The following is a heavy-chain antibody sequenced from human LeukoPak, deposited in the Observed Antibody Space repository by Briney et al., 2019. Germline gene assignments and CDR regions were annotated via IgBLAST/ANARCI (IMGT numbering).Heavy chain of an antibody. CDR3: ARGKCSGGSCFHYYGMDV. J-gene: IGHJ6*02. D-gene: IGHD2-15*01. Sequence: GASVKVSCKASGYTFTSYAMHWVRQAPGQRLEWMGWINAGNGNTKYSQKFQGRVTITRDTSASTAYMELSSLRSEDTAVYYCARGKCSGGSCFHYYGMDVWGQGTTVTVSS. V-gene: IGHV1-3*01. CDR2: INAGNGNT. CDR1: GYTFTSYA.